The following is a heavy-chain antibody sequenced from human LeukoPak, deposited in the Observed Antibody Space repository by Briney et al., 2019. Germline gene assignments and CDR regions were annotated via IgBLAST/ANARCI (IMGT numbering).Heavy chain of an antibody. D-gene: IGHD1-26*01. CDR1: GFTFSSYS. Sequence: GGSLRLSCAASGFTFSSYSMNWVRQAPGKGLEWVSSISSSSSYIYYADSVKGRFTISRDNAKNSLYLQMHSLKTEDTAVYYCTTSPSGSSPMFDYWGQGTLVTVSS. V-gene: IGHV3-21*03. CDR3: TTSPSGSSPMFDY. CDR2: ISSSSSYI. J-gene: IGHJ4*02.